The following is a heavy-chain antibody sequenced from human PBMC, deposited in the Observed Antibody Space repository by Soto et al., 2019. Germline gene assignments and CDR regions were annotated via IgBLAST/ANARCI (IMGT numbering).Heavy chain of an antibody. CDR1: GATFSTTG. D-gene: IGHD2-21*02. Sequence: QVQLVQSGAEVRKPGSSLRVSCKSSGATFSTTGISWVRQAPGQGLEWMGGIIPLFGTPKYARKFQGRVHSTADESKNTEYMELNSLRPDDAAVYYCARASPVICGGDPCYRLDSSFDSWGQGSLVIVSS. CDR2: IIPLFGTP. CDR3: ARASPVICGGDPCYRLDSSFDS. J-gene: IGHJ5*01. V-gene: IGHV1-69*01.